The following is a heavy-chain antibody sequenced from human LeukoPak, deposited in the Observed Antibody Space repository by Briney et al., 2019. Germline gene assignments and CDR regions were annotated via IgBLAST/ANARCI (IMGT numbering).Heavy chain of an antibody. CDR1: GFTFNTYN. Sequence: GGSLRLSCAASGFTFNTYNMNWVRQAPGKGLEWVSSISSSSSYIYYADSVKGRFTISRDNAKNSLYLQMNSLRAEDTAVYYCARDQGYDILTGYYSLLPDYWGQGTLVTVSS. J-gene: IGHJ4*02. V-gene: IGHV3-21*01. D-gene: IGHD3-9*01. CDR2: ISSSSSYI. CDR3: ARDQGYDILTGYYSLLPDY.